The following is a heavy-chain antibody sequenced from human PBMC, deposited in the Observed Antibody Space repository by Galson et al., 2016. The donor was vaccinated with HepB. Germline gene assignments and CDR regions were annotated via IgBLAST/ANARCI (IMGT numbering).Heavy chain of an antibody. D-gene: IGHD2/OR15-2a*01. V-gene: IGHV3-33*06. Sequence: SLRLSCAASGFTFNTYGMHWVRQAPGKGLEWVAVIWYDGSNKYYADSVKGRFTISRDNSKNTLYLQMNGLRAEDTAVYYCAKVIGRDAYYYYGMDVCGQGTTVTVSS. CDR3: AKVIGRDAYYYYGMDV. CDR1: GFTFNTYG. CDR2: IWYDGSNK. J-gene: IGHJ6*02.